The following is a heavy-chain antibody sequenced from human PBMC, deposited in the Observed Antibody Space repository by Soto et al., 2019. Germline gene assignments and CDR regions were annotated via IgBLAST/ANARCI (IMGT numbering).Heavy chain of an antibody. CDR3: ARVEDYGDYFDY. CDR2: IYDTGTT. J-gene: IGHJ4*02. D-gene: IGHD4-17*01. CDR1: GASVRSGSYY. V-gene: IGHV4-61*01. Sequence: KASETLSLTCTVSGASVRSGSYYWSWVRQPPGRGLEWIGYIYDTGTTNYNPSLKSRVTMSVDTSKNQFSLKLNPLTAADTAVYYCARVEDYGDYFDYWGQGTLVTLSS.